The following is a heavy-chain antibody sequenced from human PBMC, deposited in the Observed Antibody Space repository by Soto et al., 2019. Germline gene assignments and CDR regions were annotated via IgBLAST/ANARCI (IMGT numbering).Heavy chain of an antibody. J-gene: IGHJ4*02. CDR1: GFTFSIYA. D-gene: IGHD6-19*01. CDR2: LRGSGGST. V-gene: IGHV3-23*01. CDR3: ARQDVAGPYFFDY. Sequence: GSLRLSCAASGFTFSIYAMTWVRQAPGKGLEWVSTLRGSGGSTFYADSVKGRFTISRDNSKNTLYLQMNSLRVEDTAVYYCARQDVAGPYFFDYWGQGTLVTVSS.